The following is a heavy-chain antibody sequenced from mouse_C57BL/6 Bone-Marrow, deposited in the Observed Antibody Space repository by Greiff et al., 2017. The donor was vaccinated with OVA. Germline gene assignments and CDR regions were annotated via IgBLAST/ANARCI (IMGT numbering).Heavy chain of an antibody. D-gene: IGHD1-1*01. CDR2: IYPGNSDT. CDR1: GYTFTSYW. J-gene: IGHJ4*01. V-gene: IGHV1-5*01. Sequence: VQLQQSGTVLARPGASVKMSCKTSGYTFTSYWMHWVKQRPGQGLEWIGEIYPGNSDTSYNQKFKGKAKLTAVTSASTAYMELSSLTNEDSAVYYCTRSALFITTVVANGDYAMDYWGQGTSVTVSS. CDR3: TRSALFITTVVANGDYAMDY.